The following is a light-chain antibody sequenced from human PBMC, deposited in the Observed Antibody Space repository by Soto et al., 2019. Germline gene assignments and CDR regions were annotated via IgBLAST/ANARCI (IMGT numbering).Light chain of an antibody. J-gene: IGKJ1*01. Sequence: EIVLTQSPGTLSLSPGERATLSCKASQSVGSNYLARYQQKPGQAPRLLIYIASGRAAGIPDRFSGSGSGTDFTLIISRVEPEDFAVYYCQQYGTSPLTFGQGTKVEIK. V-gene: IGKV3-20*01. CDR3: QQYGTSPLT. CDR1: QSVGSNY. CDR2: IAS.